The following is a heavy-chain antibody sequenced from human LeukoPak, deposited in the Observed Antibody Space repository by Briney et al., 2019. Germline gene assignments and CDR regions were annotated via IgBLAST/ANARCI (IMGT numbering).Heavy chain of an antibody. CDR1: GFTFSSYS. Sequence: GGSLRLSCAASGFTFSSYSMNWVRQAPGKGLEWVSSISSSSSYIYYADSVKGRFTISRDNAKNSLYLQVNSLRAEDTAVYYCARSLSLWVDYWGQGTLVTVSS. J-gene: IGHJ4*02. V-gene: IGHV3-21*01. CDR2: ISSSSSYI. D-gene: IGHD2-21*01. CDR3: ARSLSLWVDY.